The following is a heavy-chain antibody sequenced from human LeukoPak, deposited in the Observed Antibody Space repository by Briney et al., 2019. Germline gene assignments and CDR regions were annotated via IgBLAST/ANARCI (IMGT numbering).Heavy chain of an antibody. D-gene: IGHD2-2*01. J-gene: IGHJ4*02. V-gene: IGHV3-7*03. CDR3: VMMPY. CDR1: GFTFRTYW. Sequence: GGSLRLSCAASGFTFRTYWMSWVRQAPGKGLEWVANIKQDGSEKNYVDSLKGRFTISRDNARKLLFLQMNSLRPDDTAVYCCVMMPYWGQGTLVTVSS. CDR2: IKQDGSEK.